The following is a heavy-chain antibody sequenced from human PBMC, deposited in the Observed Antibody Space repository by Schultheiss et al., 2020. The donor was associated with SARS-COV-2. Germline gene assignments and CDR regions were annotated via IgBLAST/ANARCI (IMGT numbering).Heavy chain of an antibody. D-gene: IGHD3-22*01. Sequence: ASVKVSCKASGYTFTRFGINWVRQAPGQGLEWMGWISGYNGRTESEKKFQGRVAMTTETSTNTAYMELRSLRFDDTAVYYCARDWDSSSSDPYYYGMDVWGQGTTATVSS. CDR2: ISGYNGRT. J-gene: IGHJ6*02. V-gene: IGHV1-18*01. CDR3: ARDWDSSSSDPYYYGMDV. CDR1: GYTFTRFG.